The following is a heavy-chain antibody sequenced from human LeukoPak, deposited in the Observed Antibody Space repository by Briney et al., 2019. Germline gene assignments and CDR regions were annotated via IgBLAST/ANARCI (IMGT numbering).Heavy chain of an antibody. D-gene: IGHD6-19*01. Sequence: TGRSLRLSCAASGFTFSSYAMHWVRQAPGKGLEWVAVISYDGSNKYYADSVKGRFTISRDNSKNTLYLQMNSLRAEDTAVYYCARDLDGRALTPGYSSGWWGLGFDYWGQGTLVTVSS. V-gene: IGHV3-30-3*01. J-gene: IGHJ4*02. CDR1: GFTFSSYA. CDR2: ISYDGSNK. CDR3: ARDLDGRALTPGYSSGWWGLGFDY.